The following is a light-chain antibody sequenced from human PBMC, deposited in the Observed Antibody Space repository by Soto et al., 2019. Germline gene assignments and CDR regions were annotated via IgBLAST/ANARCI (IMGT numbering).Light chain of an antibody. J-gene: IGLJ1*01. CDR1: SSNIGTGYD. CDR2: GNR. CDR3: QSYDSSLRGFYV. Sequence: QSVMTQTPAVAGAPVQRVTIACTGSSSNIGTGYDVHWYQQLPGTAPKLLIYGNRNRPSGVPDRFSGSKSGTSASLAITGLQAEDEADYSCQSYDSSLRGFYVFGTGTKVTVL. V-gene: IGLV1-40*01.